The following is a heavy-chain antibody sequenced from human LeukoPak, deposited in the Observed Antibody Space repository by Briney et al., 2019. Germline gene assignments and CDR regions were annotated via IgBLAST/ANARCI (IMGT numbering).Heavy chain of an antibody. CDR1: GGSFSGYY. D-gene: IGHD2-2*01. CDR3: ARGQRRRYCSSTSCYAYDY. V-gene: IGHV4-34*01. J-gene: IGHJ4*02. CDR2: INHSGST. Sequence: SETLSLTCAVYGGSFSGYYWSWIRQPPGKGLEWIGEINHSGSTNYNPSLKSRVTISVDTSKNQFSLKLSSVTAADTAVNYCARGQRRRYCSSTSCYAYDYWGQGTLVTVSS.